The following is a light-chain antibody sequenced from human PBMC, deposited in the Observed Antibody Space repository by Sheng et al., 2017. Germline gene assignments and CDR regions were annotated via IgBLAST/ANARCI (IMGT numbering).Light chain of an antibody. Sequence: QAVVTQEPSLTVSPGGTVTLTCGSSTGAVTSGHYPYWFQQKPGQAPRRLIYDTSNKHSWTPPVLRLLLGASCPDPFGAQPEDEAEYYCLLSYSSGHVVFGGGTKLTVL. J-gene: IGLJ2*01. V-gene: IGLV7-46*01. CDR3: LLSYSSGHVV. CDR2: DTS. CDR1: TGAVTSGHY.